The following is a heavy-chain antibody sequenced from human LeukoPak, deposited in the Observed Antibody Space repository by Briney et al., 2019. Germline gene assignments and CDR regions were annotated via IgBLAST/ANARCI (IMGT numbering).Heavy chain of an antibody. CDR3: ARDDYYGSESYHL. CDR2: ISYDGSNK. J-gene: IGHJ4*02. CDR1: GFTFSSYG. D-gene: IGHD3-10*01. V-gene: IGHV3-30*03. Sequence: GRSLRLSCAASGFTFSSYGMHWVRQAPGKGLEWVAVISYDGSNKYYADSVKGRFTISRDNSKNTLYLQMNSLRAEDTAVYYCARDDYYGSESYHLWGQGTLVTVSS.